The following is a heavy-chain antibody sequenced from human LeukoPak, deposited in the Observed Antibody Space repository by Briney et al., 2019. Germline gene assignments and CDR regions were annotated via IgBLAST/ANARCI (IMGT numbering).Heavy chain of an antibody. CDR3: AHRRGGYNWNHGDFDY. D-gene: IGHD1-20*01. CDR1: GFSLTTTGVG. J-gene: IGHJ4*02. Sequence: SGPTLVNPTQALALTCTFSGFSLTTTGVGVGWIRQSPGKALGWLALIYWDDDKRYSPSLKNRLTITKDTSRNQVVLTMTNVDPVDTATYYCAHRRGGYNWNHGDFDYWGQGTLVTVSS. V-gene: IGHV2-5*02. CDR2: IYWDDDK.